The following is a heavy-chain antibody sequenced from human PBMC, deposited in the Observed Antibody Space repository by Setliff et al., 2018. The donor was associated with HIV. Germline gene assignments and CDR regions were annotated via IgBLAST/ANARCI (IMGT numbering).Heavy chain of an antibody. V-gene: IGHV4-59*08. CDR3: ARCYYNFWSGYPLDYMDV. CDR2: IYYSGST. CDR1: GDSINSHY. D-gene: IGHD3-3*01. J-gene: IGHJ6*03. Sequence: SETLSLTCTVSGDSINSHYWSWIRQPPGKGLEWIGYIYYSGSTNYNPSLKSRVTMSVGTSKNQFSLKLSSVTAADTAAYYCARCYYNFWSGYPLDYMDVWGKGTTVTVSS.